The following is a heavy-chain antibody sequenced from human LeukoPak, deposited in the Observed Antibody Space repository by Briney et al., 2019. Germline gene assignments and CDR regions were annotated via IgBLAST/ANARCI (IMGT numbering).Heavy chain of an antibody. D-gene: IGHD4-23*01. V-gene: IGHV1-69*05. J-gene: IGHJ3*02. CDR1: GGTFSSYA. CDR2: IIPIFGTA. Sequence: SVKVSCKASGGTFSSYAISWARQAPGQGLEWMGGIIPIFGTANYAQKFQGRVTITTDESTSTAYMELSSLRSEDTAVYYCARRSPYYGGNTDAFDIWGQGTMVTVSS. CDR3: ARRSPYYGGNTDAFDI.